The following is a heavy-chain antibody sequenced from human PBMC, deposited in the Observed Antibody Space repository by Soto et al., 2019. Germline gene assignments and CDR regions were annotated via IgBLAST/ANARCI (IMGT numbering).Heavy chain of an antibody. CDR3: ARVTTFYDILTSSYALNYFDY. J-gene: IGHJ4*02. Sequence: GGSLRLSCAAPGFSVTSNYMTWVRQAPGKGLECVSVIYAGGNTYYPDSVKGRFTISSDNSKNTLFLQMNNLRAEDTAVYYCARVTTFYDILTSSYALNYFDYWGQGTRVTVSS. CDR1: GFSVTSNY. CDR2: IYAGGNT. D-gene: IGHD3-9*01. V-gene: IGHV3-53*01.